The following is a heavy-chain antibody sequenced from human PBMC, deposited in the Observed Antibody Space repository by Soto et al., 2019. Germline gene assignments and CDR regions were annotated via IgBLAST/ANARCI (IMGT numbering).Heavy chain of an antibody. J-gene: IGHJ4*02. V-gene: IGHV3-7*05. CDR2: IKQDGSEK. CDR3: ARGPRATVTTRFDY. Sequence: PGGSLRLSCAASGFTFSSYCMGWVRQAPGKGLEWVANIKQDGSEKYYVDSVKGRFTISRDNAKNSLYLQMNSLRAEDTAVYYCARGPRATVTTRFDYWGQGTLVTVSS. D-gene: IGHD4-17*01. CDR1: GFTFSSYC.